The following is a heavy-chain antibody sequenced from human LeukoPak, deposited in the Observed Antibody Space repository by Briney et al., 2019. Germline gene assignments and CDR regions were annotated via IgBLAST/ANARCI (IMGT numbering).Heavy chain of an antibody. Sequence: ASVKVSCKASGYIFTGYYIHWVRQAPGQGLEWMGWINPNTGDTNYAQKFQGRVTMTRDTSISTAYMELSRLRSDDTAVYYCARAVSYDFWSGWSGSNGFDYWGQGTLVTVSS. J-gene: IGHJ4*02. D-gene: IGHD3-3*01. CDR1: GYIFTGYY. V-gene: IGHV1-2*02. CDR3: ARAVSYDFWSGWSGSNGFDY. CDR2: INPNTGDT.